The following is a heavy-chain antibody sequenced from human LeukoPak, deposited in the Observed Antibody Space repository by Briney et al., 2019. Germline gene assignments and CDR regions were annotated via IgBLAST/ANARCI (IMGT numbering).Heavy chain of an antibody. Sequence: GGSLRLSCAASGFIFDDYGMTWVRQAPGKGLEWVSGITWNGGYTVYADSVKGRFTISRDNAKNSLYLQMNSLRAEDTALYYCAGTYYYDSSGFYPEFFQHWGQGTLVIISS. J-gene: IGHJ1*01. CDR1: GFIFDDYG. CDR2: ITWNGGYT. CDR3: AGTYYYDSSGFYPEFFQH. V-gene: IGHV3-20*04. D-gene: IGHD3-22*01.